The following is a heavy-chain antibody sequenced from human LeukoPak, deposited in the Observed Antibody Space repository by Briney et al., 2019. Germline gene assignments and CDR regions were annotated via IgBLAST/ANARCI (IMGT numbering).Heavy chain of an antibody. V-gene: IGHV4-38-2*02. CDR2: IYHSAST. D-gene: IGHD3-22*01. CDR1: GYSISSDAN. J-gene: IGHJ4*02. Sequence: PSETLSLTCTVSGYSISSDANWGWIRPSPGKGLGGIRSIYHSASTYYNHSVKSRVTISGDVSKNQLSLKLSTLSAADTAVYYCARDIIVFYYNEGLGYYFDLGGQGTLVTVSS. CDR3: ARDIIVFYYNEGLGYYFDL.